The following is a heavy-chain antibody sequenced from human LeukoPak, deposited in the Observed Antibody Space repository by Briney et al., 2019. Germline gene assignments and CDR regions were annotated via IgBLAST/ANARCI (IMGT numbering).Heavy chain of an antibody. Sequence: PGGSLRLSCAASGFTFSSYSMNWVRQAPGKGLEWVSSISSSSSYIYYADSVKGRFTISRDNAKNSLYLQMNSLRAEDTAVYYCARDYRRKQWPFDYWGQGTLVTVSS. J-gene: IGHJ4*02. CDR2: ISSSSSYI. D-gene: IGHD6-19*01. V-gene: IGHV3-21*01. CDR3: ARDYRRKQWPFDY. CDR1: GFTFSSYS.